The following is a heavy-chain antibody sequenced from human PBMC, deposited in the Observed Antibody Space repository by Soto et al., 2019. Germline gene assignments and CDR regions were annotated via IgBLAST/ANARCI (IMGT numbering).Heavy chain of an antibody. CDR1: GFIFSNYA. D-gene: IGHD2-21*02. CDR2: TSFSGGRT. Sequence: WGSLRLSCSASGFIFSNYAMTWFRQGPGRGLEWVSTTSFSGGRTYYADSVKGRFTISRDNSNNTLFLQMSSLRAEDTAIYYCAKDSRAFCGGDCSKDYWGQGTLVTVSS. CDR3: AKDSRAFCGGDCSKDY. V-gene: IGHV3-23*01. J-gene: IGHJ4*02.